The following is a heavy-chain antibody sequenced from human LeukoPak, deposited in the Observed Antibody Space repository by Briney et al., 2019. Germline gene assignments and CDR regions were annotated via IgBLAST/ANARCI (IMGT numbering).Heavy chain of an antibody. V-gene: IGHV3-53*01. J-gene: IGHJ6*03. CDR2: IYSGGST. D-gene: IGHD5-12*01. Sequence: PGGSLRLSCAASGFTVSSNYMSWVRQAPGKGLEWVSVIYSGGSTYYADSVKGRFTISRDSSKNTLYLQVNSLRAEDTAVYYCARGVGGYDLLAYYYYYYMDVWGRGTTVTVSS. CDR1: GFTVSSNY. CDR3: ARGVGGYDLLAYYYYYYMDV.